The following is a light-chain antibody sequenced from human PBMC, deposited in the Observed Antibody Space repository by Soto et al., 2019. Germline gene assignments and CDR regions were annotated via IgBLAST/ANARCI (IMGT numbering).Light chain of an antibody. CDR3: QQRSNWPTIT. CDR1: QSVSSY. Sequence: EIVLTQSPATLSLSPGERATLSCRASQSVSSYLAWYQQKPCHAPSLLIYDASNRATGIPARFSGSGSGTDFTLTISSLEPEDFAVYYCQQRSNWPTITFGQGTRLEIK. CDR2: DAS. J-gene: IGKJ5*01. V-gene: IGKV3-11*01.